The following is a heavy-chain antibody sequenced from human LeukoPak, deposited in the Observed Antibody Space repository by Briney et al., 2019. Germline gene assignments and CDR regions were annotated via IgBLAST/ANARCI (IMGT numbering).Heavy chain of an antibody. CDR1: GFTFSSYG. CDR2: ISYDGSNK. J-gene: IGHJ4*02. D-gene: IGHD2-15*01. CDR3: AKGGLYCSGGSCPMDY. Sequence: PGGSLRLSCAASGFTFSSYGMHWVRQAPGKGLEWVAVISYDGSNKYYADSVKGRFTISRDNSKNTLYLQMNSLRAEDTAVYYCAKGGLYCSGGSCPMDYWGQGTLVTVSS. V-gene: IGHV3-30*18.